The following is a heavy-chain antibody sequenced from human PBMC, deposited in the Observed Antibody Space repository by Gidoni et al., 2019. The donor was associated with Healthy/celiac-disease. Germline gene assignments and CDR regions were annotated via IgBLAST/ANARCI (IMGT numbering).Heavy chain of an antibody. D-gene: IGHD6-13*01. Sequence: EVQLVESGGGLVQPGGSLKLSCAASGFTFSGSAMHWVRQASGKGLEWVGRIRSKANSYATAYAASVKGRFTISRDDSKNTAYLQMNSLKTEDTAVYYCTSPFRGIAAAEDWFDPWGQGTLVTVSS. CDR3: TSPFRGIAAAEDWFDP. CDR2: IRSKANSYAT. CDR1: GFTFSGSA. V-gene: IGHV3-73*01. J-gene: IGHJ5*02.